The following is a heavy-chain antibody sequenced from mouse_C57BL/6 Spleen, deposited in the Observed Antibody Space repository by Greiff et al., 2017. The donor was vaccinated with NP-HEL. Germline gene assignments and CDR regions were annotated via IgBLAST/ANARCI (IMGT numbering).Heavy chain of an antibody. Sequence: EVQLQQSGPELVKPGASVKISCKASGYTFTDYYMNWVKQSHGKSLEWIGDINPNNGGTSYNQKFKGKATLTVDKSSSTAYMELRSLTSEDSAVYYCARGGYDRRGGMDYWGQGTSVTVSS. D-gene: IGHD2-14*01. CDR3: ARGGYDRRGGMDY. CDR1: GYTFTDYY. V-gene: IGHV1-26*01. J-gene: IGHJ4*01. CDR2: INPNNGGT.